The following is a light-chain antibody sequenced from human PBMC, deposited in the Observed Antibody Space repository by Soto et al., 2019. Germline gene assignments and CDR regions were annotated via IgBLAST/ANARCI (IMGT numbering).Light chain of an antibody. Sequence: QSALTQPASVSGSPGQSITISCTGTSSDVGGYNYVSWYQQHPGKAPKLMIYDVSNRPSGVSNRFSGSNSGNTASLTISGLQAEDEADYSCSSYTSTVVFGGGTKVTVL. J-gene: IGLJ2*01. CDR1: SSDVGGYNY. CDR3: SSYTSTVV. CDR2: DVS. V-gene: IGLV2-14*01.